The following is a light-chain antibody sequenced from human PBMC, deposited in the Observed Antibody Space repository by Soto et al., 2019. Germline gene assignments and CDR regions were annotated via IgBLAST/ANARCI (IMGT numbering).Light chain of an antibody. Sequence: DIQMTQSPSTLPASVGDRVTITCRASQSISNWLAWYQQKPCTAPKVLIYHASNLQSGVPSRFSGSGSGTEFTLTISSLQPDDFATYYCQQYNSYSFGQGTKV. J-gene: IGKJ1*01. CDR1: QSISNW. CDR3: QQYNSYS. CDR2: HAS. V-gene: IGKV1-5*01.